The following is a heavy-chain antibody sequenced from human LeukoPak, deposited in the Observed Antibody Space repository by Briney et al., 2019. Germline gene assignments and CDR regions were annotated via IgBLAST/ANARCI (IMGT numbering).Heavy chain of an antibody. Sequence: ASVKVSCKASGGTFSSYAISWVRQAPGQGLEWMGGIIPIFGTADYAQKFQGRVTITADESTSTAYMELSSLRSEDTAVYYCARGRFRCSSTSCYFDYWGQGTLVTVSS. CDR3: ARGRFRCSSTSCYFDY. J-gene: IGHJ4*02. CDR2: IIPIFGTA. CDR1: GGTFSSYA. V-gene: IGHV1-69*13. D-gene: IGHD2-2*01.